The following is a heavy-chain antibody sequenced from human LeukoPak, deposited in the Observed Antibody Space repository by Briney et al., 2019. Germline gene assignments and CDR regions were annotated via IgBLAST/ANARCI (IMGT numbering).Heavy chain of an antibody. Sequence: PSETLSLTCAVYGGSFSGYYWSWIRQPPGKGLEWIGEINHSGSTNYNPSLKSRVTISVDTSKNQLSLKLSSVTAADTAVYYCARGSKRFWAAVAGTSFDYWGQGTLVTVSS. CDR1: GGSFSGYY. CDR3: ARGSKRFWAAVAGTSFDY. V-gene: IGHV4-34*01. D-gene: IGHD6-19*01. J-gene: IGHJ4*02. CDR2: INHSGST.